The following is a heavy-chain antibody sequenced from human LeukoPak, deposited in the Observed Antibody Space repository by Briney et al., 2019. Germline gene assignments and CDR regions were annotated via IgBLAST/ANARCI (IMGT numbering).Heavy chain of an antibody. CDR1: GGTISSYY. V-gene: IGHV4-59*01. CDR3: ARARTAMVPNDASDI. CDR2: IYYSGST. Sequence: SETLSLTCNVSGGTISSYYWRWIRQPPGKGLEWIGYIYYSGSTNYNPSLKSRVTISVDTCKNQFSLKLSSVTGGDTAVYYCARARTAMVPNDASDIWGQGTMVSVSS. D-gene: IGHD5-18*01. J-gene: IGHJ3*02.